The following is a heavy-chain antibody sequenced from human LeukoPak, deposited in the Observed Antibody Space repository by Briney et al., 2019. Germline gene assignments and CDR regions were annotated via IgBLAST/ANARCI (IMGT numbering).Heavy chain of an antibody. CDR1: GFTFSSYS. J-gene: IGHJ3*02. CDR2: ISTSSSTI. CDR3: ARAFYDSSGYPDAFDI. Sequence: GGSLRLSCAASGFTFSSYSMNWVRQAPGKGLEWVLYISTSSSTIYYADSVKGRFTISRDHAKNSLYLQMNSLRAEDTAVYYCARAFYDSSGYPDAFDIWGQGTMVTVSS. D-gene: IGHD3-22*01. V-gene: IGHV3-48*04.